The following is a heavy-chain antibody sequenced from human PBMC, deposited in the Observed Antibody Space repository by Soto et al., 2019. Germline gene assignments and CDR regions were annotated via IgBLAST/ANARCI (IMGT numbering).Heavy chain of an antibody. V-gene: IGHV3-30-3*01. CDR3: ARDRSRYSSGWAPYYYYDMDV. D-gene: IGHD6-19*01. J-gene: IGHJ6*02. Sequence: QVQLVESGGGVVQPGRSLRLSCAASAFSFSSYAMDWVRQAPGKGLEWVAVISYDGNNRHYADSVKGRFTISRDNSKNTLYLQMNILRAEDTAIYYCARDRSRYSSGWAPYYYYDMDVWGQGTTVTVSS. CDR1: AFSFSSYA. CDR2: ISYDGNNR.